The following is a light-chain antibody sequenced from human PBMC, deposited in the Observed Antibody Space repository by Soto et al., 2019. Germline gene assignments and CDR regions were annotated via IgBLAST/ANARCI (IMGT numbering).Light chain of an antibody. CDR3: SSYPSSSTVV. CDR2: DVS. V-gene: IGLV2-14*01. Sequence: QSALTQPASVSGSPGQSITISCTGTSSDVGGYNYVSWYQQHPGKAPKLMIYDVSNRPSGVSNRVSGSKSGNTASLTISGLQAEDEDDYYCSSYPSSSTVVFGGGTKLPVL. J-gene: IGLJ2*01. CDR1: SSDVGGYNY.